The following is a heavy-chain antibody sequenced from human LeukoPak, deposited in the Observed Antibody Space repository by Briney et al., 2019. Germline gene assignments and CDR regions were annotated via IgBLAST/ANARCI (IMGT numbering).Heavy chain of an antibody. J-gene: IGHJ6*03. V-gene: IGHV4-4*07. CDR2: IYTSGST. D-gene: IGHD6-19*01. Sequence: SETLSLTCTVSGGSISSYYWSWIRQPAGKGLEWIGRIYTSGSTNYNPSLKSRVTMSVDTSKNQFSLKLSSVTAADTAVYYCARGLTSSSGWDLNYYYYYMDVWGKGTTVTISS. CDR1: GGSISSYY. CDR3: ARGLTSSSGWDLNYYYYYMDV.